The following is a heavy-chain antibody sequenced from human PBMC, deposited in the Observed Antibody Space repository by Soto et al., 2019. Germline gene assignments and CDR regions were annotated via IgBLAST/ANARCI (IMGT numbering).Heavy chain of an antibody. CDR3: AKADLVGPTKYAFDI. CDR2: ISYDGSNK. D-gene: IGHD1-26*01. CDR1: GFTFSSYG. V-gene: IGHV3-30*18. J-gene: IGHJ3*02. Sequence: QVQLVESGGGVVQPGRSLRLSCAASGFTFSSYGMHWVRQAPGKGLEWVAVISYDGSNKYYADSVKGRFTISRDNSKNTLYLQMNSLRAEDTAVYYCAKADLVGPTKYAFDICGLGTMVTVSS.